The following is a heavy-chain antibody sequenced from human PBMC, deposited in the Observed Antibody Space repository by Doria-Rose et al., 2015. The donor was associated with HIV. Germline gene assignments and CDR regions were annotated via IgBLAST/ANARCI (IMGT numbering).Heavy chain of an antibody. CDR3: ARIKSSRWYHKYYFDF. CDR1: GVSLSSPGMG. CDR2: IFSGDDS. V-gene: IGHV2-26*01. D-gene: IGHD6-13*01. Sequence: QITLKESGPVLVKPTETLTLTCTVSGVSLSSPGMGVSWIRQPPGKALEWLANIFSGDDSSYKPSLTSRLTISRGTSKSQVVLTMTYMDPVDTATYYCARIKSSRWYHKYYFDFWGQGTLVSVSA. J-gene: IGHJ4*02.